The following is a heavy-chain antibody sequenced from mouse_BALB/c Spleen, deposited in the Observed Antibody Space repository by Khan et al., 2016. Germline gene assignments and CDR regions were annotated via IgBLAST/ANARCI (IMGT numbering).Heavy chain of an antibody. V-gene: IGHV14-3*02. CDR1: GFNIKDTY. CDR3: APCEYDEGFY. D-gene: IGHD2-4*01. J-gene: IGHJ3*01. CDR2: IDPANYNT. Sequence: VQLKQSGAEVVKPGASVKLSCTASGFNIKDTYLHWVKQRPEQGLEWIGRIDPANYNTKYDPKFQGRATITADTSSNTAYLQLSSLTSEDTAVYYCAPCEYDEGFYWGPGTLVTVSA.